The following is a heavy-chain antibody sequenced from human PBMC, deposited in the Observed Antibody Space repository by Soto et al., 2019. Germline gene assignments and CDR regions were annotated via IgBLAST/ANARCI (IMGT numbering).Heavy chain of an antibody. Sequence: QVQLQQWGAGLLKPSETLSLTCAVYGGSFSGYYWTWIRQPPGTGLEGIGEINHGGSTNYNPSLKGRVTISVDTSKSQFCLELTSVTAADTAVYFCERDKITGLFDYWGQGTRVTVSS. CDR2: INHGGST. CDR3: ERDKITGLFDY. CDR1: GGSFSGYY. V-gene: IGHV4-34*01. D-gene: IGHD2-8*02. J-gene: IGHJ4*02.